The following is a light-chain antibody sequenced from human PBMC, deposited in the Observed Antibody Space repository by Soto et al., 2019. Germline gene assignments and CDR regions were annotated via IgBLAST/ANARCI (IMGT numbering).Light chain of an antibody. CDR2: DVS. V-gene: IGLV2-18*02. J-gene: IGLJ1*01. Sequence: QSALTQPPSVSGSPGQSVAISCTGTSSDVGNYNRVSWYQQPPGSAPKLILYDVSNRPSGVPDRFSGSKSGKTASLTISGLQADDEADYYCSSYTTSSTYVFGTGTKLTVL. CDR1: SSDVGNYNR. CDR3: SSYTTSSTYV.